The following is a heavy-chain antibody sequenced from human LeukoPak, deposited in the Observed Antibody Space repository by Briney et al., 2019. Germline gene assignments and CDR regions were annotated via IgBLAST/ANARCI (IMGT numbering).Heavy chain of an antibody. CDR1: GFTFSSYW. CDR3: ASHYGDYSFFDY. V-gene: IGHV3-7*02. J-gene: IGHJ4*02. D-gene: IGHD4-17*01. Sequence: GGSLRLSCAASGFTFSSYWMSWVRQAPGKGLEWVANIKQDGSEKYYVDSVKGRFTISRDNAKNSLYLLMNSLRAEDTAVYYCASHYGDYSFFDYWGQGTLVTVSS. CDR2: IKQDGSEK.